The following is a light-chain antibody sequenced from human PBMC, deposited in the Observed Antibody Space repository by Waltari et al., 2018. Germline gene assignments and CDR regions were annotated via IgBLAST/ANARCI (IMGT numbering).Light chain of an antibody. CDR3: QTGGHGTWV. Sequence: QLVLTQSPSASASLGASVKLTCTLSSGHSSNIIAWLQQQPEKGPRYLMKVNSDGSHSKGDEIPDRLSGSSSGAERYLTISSVQSEDEADYYCQTGGHGTWVFGGGTTLTVL. CDR2: VNSDGSH. J-gene: IGLJ3*02. V-gene: IGLV4-69*01. CDR1: SGHSSNI.